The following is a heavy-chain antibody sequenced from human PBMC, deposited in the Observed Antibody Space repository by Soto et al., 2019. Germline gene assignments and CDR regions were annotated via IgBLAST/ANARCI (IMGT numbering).Heavy chain of an antibody. V-gene: IGHV3-21*01. CDR3: ARAYCSSTSCSLYYYYYGMDV. J-gene: IGHJ6*02. CDR1: GFTFSSYS. Sequence: EVQLVESGGGLVKPGGSLRLSCAASGFTFSSYSMNWVRQAPGKGLEWVSSISSSSYIYYADSVKGRFTISRDNAKNSLYLQMNSLRAEDTAVYYCARAYCSSTSCSLYYYYYGMDVWGQGTTVTVSS. D-gene: IGHD2-2*01. CDR2: ISSSSYI.